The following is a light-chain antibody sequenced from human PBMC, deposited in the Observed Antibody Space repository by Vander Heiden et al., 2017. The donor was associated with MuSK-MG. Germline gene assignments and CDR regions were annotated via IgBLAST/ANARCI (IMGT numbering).Light chain of an antibody. V-gene: IGLV1-36*01. CDR3: ATWADSLNGVV. CDR2: DED. CDR1: NSNIGNNG. J-gene: IGLJ3*02. Sequence: QSVLTQPPSVSEAPRQRVTISCSGSNSNIGNNGVNWYQQLPGKAPKLLIYDEDLMPSGVSDRFSGSKSGTSASLTISGLQSEDEADYYWATWADSLNGVVFGGGTKLTVL.